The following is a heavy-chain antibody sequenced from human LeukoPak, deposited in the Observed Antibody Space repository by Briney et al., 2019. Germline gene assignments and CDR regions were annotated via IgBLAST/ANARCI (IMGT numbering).Heavy chain of an antibody. CDR2: IYYSGST. Sequence: SETLSLTCTVSGGSISSNYWSWIRQPPGKGLEWIGSIYYSGSTYYNPSLKSRVTISVDTSKNQFSLKLSSVTAADTAVYYCARSITMIVGGDAFDIWGQGTMVTVSS. J-gene: IGHJ3*02. D-gene: IGHD3-22*01. V-gene: IGHV4-39*07. CDR1: GGSISSNY. CDR3: ARSITMIVGGDAFDI.